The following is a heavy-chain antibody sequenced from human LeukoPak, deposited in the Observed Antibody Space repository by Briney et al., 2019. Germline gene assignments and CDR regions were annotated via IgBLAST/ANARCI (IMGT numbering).Heavy chain of an antibody. J-gene: IGHJ2*01. CDR2: ISYDGSNK. V-gene: IGHV3-30-3*01. Sequence: GGSLRLSCAASGFTFSSYAMHWVRQAPGKGLEWVAVISYDGSNKYYADSVKGRFTISRDNSKNTLYLQMNSLRAEDTAVYYCARDSRYCGGDCYFDLWGRGTLVTVSS. D-gene: IGHD2-21*01. CDR3: ARDSRYCGGDCYFDL. CDR1: GFTFSSYA.